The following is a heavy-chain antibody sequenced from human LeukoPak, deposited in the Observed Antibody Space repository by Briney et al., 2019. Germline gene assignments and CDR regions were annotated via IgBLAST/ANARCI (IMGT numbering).Heavy chain of an antibody. CDR1: GFTFSSYA. J-gene: IGHJ6*03. D-gene: IGHD4-17*01. V-gene: IGHV3-30*04. CDR2: ISYDGSNK. Sequence: PEGSLRLSCAASGFTFSSYAMHWVRQAPGKGLEWVAVISYDGSNKYYADSVKGRFTISRDNSKNTLYLQMNSLRAEDTAVYYCARDKAPTVCYYYMDVWGKGTTVTVSS. CDR3: ARDKAPTVCYYYMDV.